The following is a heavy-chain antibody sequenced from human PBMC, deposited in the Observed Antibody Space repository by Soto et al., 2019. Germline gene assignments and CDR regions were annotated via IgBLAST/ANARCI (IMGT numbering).Heavy chain of an antibody. J-gene: IGHJ6*02. CDR2: IYYSGIT. CDR1: GGSISSGDYY. CDR3: ARAPGAILGGYYYTLDV. D-gene: IGHD3-3*01. Sequence: QVQLQESGPGLVKPSQTLSLTCTVSGGSISSGDYYWSWIRQPPGTGLEWIGYIYYSGITYYNPSLKSRLTISVETSKHPFSLKLSSVTAADTAVYYCARAPGAILGGYYYTLDVWGQGTTVTVSS. V-gene: IGHV4-30-4*01.